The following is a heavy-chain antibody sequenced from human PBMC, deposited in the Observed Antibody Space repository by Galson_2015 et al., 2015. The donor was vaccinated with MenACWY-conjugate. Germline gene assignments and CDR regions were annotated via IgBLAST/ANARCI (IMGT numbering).Heavy chain of an antibody. V-gene: IGHV3-23*01. D-gene: IGHD2-2*02. CDR3: AKAEYCGGISCYTWFGY. Sequence: SLRLSCAASTFGFSTYAMSWVRQAPGKGLEWVSAISGGDGSTYYADSVKGRFTISRDNSKSTLYLQMNSLRAEDTAVYYCAKAEYCGGISCYTWFGYWGQGTLVTVSS. CDR2: ISGGDGST. J-gene: IGHJ5*01. CDR1: TFGFSTYA.